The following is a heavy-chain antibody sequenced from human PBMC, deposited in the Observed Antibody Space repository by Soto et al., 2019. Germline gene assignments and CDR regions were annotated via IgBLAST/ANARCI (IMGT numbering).Heavy chain of an antibody. V-gene: IGHV3-23*01. CDR2: ISGSGVST. Sequence: GGSLRLSCAASGFTFSSYAMSWVRQAPGKGLEWVSGISGSGVSTYYADSVKGRFTSSRDNSKNTLYVQMNSLRAEDTAVYYCCITMRVVVDKAYDHCGQGPLVTVYS. CDR1: GFTFSSYA. J-gene: IGHJ4*02. CDR3: CITMRVVVDKAYDH. D-gene: IGHD3-22*01.